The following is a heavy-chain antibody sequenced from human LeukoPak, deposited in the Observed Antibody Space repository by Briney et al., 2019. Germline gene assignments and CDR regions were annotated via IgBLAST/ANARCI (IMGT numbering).Heavy chain of an antibody. CDR2: IIPIFGTA. J-gene: IGHJ4*02. Sequence: ASVKVSCKASGGTFSSYAISWVRQAPGQGLEWMGGIIPIFGTANYAQKFQGRVTITTDESTSTAYMELSSLRSEDTAVYYCARQYCSNTSCYFDYWGQRTLVTVSS. V-gene: IGHV1-69*05. CDR1: GGTFSSYA. CDR3: ARQYCSNTSCYFDY. D-gene: IGHD2-2*01.